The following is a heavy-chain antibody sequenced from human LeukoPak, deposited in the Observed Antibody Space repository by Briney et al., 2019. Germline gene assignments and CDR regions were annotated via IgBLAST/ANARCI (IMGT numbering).Heavy chain of an antibody. Sequence: SETLSLTCTVSGGSISSGGYYWSWIRQHPGKGLEWIGYIYYSGSTYYNPSLKSRVTISVDTSKNQFSLKLSSVTAADTAVYYCARPWGYHDAFDIWGQGTMVTVSS. CDR3: ARPWGYHDAFDI. CDR2: IYYSGST. V-gene: IGHV4-31*03. J-gene: IGHJ3*02. D-gene: IGHD2-2*01. CDR1: GGSISSGGYY.